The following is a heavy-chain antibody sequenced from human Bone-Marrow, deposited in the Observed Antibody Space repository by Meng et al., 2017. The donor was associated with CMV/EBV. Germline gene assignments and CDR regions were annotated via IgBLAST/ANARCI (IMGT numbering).Heavy chain of an antibody. CDR1: GFTFSSYW. D-gene: IGHD3-3*01. J-gene: IGHJ6*02. CDR3: ARDRRWVLGVVIYPYGMDV. V-gene: IGHV3-74*01. CDR2: INSDGSST. Sequence: GESLKISCAASGFTFSSYWMHWVRQAPGKGLVWVSRINSDGSSTSYADSVKGRFTISRDNAKNTLYLQMNSLRAEDTAVYYCARDRRWVLGVVIYPYGMDVWGQGTTVTVSS.